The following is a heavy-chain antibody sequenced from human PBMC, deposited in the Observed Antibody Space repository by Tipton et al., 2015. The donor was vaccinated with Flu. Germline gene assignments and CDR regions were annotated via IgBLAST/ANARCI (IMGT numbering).Heavy chain of an antibody. J-gene: IGHJ4*02. V-gene: IGHV3-53*01. D-gene: IGHD2-15*01. CDR3: ARDTSYCSGGSCDY. CDR1: GFTVSTNY. CDR2: IYSIGST. Sequence: QLMQSGGGLIQRGGSLRLSCAASGFTVSTNYMSWVRQAPGKGLEWVSVIYSIGSTYYADSVKGRFTISRDNSKNTLYLQMNSLRVEDTAVYYCARDTSYCSGGSCDYWGQGTLVTVSS.